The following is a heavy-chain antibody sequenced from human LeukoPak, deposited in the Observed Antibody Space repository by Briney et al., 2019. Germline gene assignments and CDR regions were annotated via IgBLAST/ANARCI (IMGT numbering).Heavy chain of an antibody. Sequence: SETLSLTCTVSGGSISSYYWSWIRQPAGKGLEWIGRIYTSGSTNYNPSLKSRVTMSVDTSKNQFSLKLSSVTAADTAVYYCARVSVPGRCSGGSCSFDHWGQGTLVTVSS. D-gene: IGHD2-15*01. CDR2: IYTSGST. V-gene: IGHV4-4*07. J-gene: IGHJ4*02. CDR1: GGSISSYY. CDR3: ARVSVPGRCSGGSCSFDH.